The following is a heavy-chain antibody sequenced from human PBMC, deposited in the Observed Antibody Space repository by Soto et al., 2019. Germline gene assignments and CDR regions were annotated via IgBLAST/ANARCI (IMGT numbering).Heavy chain of an antibody. D-gene: IGHD2-15*01. CDR1: GYPFPRYN. Sequence: DSVEVCFKASGYPFPRYNVHLVRQAPGQGLEWMAIINPSGGTTYYVQKFEGRVTLTTDTSTSTVYMELSSLRSDDTAVYYCAMVRGGGSEYFFDYWGQGTMVTVSS. J-gene: IGHJ4*02. CDR3: AMVRGGGSEYFFDY. CDR2: INPSGGTT. V-gene: IGHV1-46*01.